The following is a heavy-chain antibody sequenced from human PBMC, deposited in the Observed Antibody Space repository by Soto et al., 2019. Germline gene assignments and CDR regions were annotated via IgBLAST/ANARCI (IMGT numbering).Heavy chain of an antibody. J-gene: IGHJ4*02. D-gene: IGHD6-6*01. V-gene: IGHV1-69*10. CDR1: GGTFSSYG. CDR3: AREGYTSSSIHSFLDS. Sequence: GASVKVSCKASGGTFSSYGISWVRQAPGQGLEWMGRITPFLGTTNYAQNFQDRLTVTADTSTNTAFMELSSLRSDDTAVYYCAREGYTSSSIHSFLDSWGQGTLVTVSS. CDR2: ITPFLGTT.